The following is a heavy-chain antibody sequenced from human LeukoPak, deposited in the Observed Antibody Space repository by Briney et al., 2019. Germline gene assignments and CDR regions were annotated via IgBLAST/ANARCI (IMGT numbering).Heavy chain of an antibody. CDR1: GFTFSGYG. CDR2: IWYDGSNK. D-gene: IGHD2-2*01. CDR3: ERWTVVVPAVEAYMDV. J-gene: IGHJ6*03. Sequence: GGSLRLSCAASGFTFSGYGMHWVRQAPGKGLEWVAVIWYDGSNKYYADSVKGRFTISRDNSKNTLYLQMNSLRAEDTAVYYCERWTVVVPAVEAYMDVWGKGTTVTVSS. V-gene: IGHV3-33*01.